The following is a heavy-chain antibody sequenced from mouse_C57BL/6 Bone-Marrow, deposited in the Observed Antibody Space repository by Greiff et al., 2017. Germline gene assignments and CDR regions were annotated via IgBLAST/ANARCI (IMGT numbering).Heavy chain of an antibody. V-gene: IGHV1-55*01. Sequence: VKLVESGAELVKPGASVKMSCKASGYTFTSYWITWVKQRPGQGLEWIGDIYPGSGSTNYNEKFKSKATLTVDTSSSTAYMQLSSLTSEDSAVYYCAHYYGSTYWYFDVWGTGTTVTVSS. J-gene: IGHJ1*03. CDR2: IYPGSGST. CDR3: AHYYGSTYWYFDV. D-gene: IGHD1-1*01. CDR1: GYTFTSYW.